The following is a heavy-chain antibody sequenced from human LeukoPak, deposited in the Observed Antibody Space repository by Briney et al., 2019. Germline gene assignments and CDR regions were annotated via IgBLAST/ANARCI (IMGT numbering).Heavy chain of an antibody. J-gene: IGHJ4*02. Sequence: GGSLRLSCAASGFTFSNYAVSWVRQAPGKGLEWVSAISGSGGSTYYADSVRGRFTISRDNSKNTLYLQMNSLRAEDTAVYYCAKVPSSWYYFDYWGQGTLVTVSS. V-gene: IGHV3-23*01. CDR2: ISGSGGST. CDR1: GFTFSNYA. CDR3: AKVPSSWYYFDY. D-gene: IGHD6-13*01.